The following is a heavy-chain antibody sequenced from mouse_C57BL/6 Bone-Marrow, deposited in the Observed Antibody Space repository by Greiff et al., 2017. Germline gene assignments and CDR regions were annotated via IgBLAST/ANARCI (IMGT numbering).Heavy chain of an antibody. CDR3: AMLLYYSNYFFFDY. D-gene: IGHD2-5*01. J-gene: IGHJ2*01. CDR1: GYTFTSYW. CDR2: IHPSDSDT. V-gene: IGHV1-74*01. Sequence: QVQLQQPGAELVKPGASVKVSCKASGYTFTSYWMHWVKQRPGQGLEWIGRIHPSDSDTNYNQKFKGKATLTVDKSSSTAYMQLSSLTSEDSAVYYCAMLLYYSNYFFFDYWGQGTTLTVSS.